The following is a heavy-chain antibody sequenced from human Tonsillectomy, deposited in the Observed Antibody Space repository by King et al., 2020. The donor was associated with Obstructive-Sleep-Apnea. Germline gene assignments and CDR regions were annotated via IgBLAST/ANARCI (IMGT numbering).Heavy chain of an antibody. Sequence: VQLVESGGGVVQPGRSLRLSCAASGFMFSTYAMQWVLQAPGKGLEWVAVISYEGSNKNHADSVKGRFTISRYNSKNTLFLQMNSLRTEDKAVYYCARVAYVWGSYRYTAPVDYWGQGTLVTVSS. V-gene: IGHV3-30-3*01. CDR3: ARVAYVWGSYRYTAPVDY. CDR2: ISYEGSNK. J-gene: IGHJ4*02. D-gene: IGHD3-16*02. CDR1: GFMFSTYA.